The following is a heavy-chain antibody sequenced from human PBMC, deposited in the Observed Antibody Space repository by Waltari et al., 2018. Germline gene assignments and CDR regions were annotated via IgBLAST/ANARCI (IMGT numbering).Heavy chain of an antibody. D-gene: IGHD3-22*01. Sequence: EEQLVESGGGLVQPGGSLRLSCAASGFTFSSYWMDWVRQAPGKGLVWGARINGDGSTTNYADSVKGRFTISRDNAKNTLYLQMDSLRAEDTAVYYCARAGYYDRSGYWYDGSEIWGQGTMVTVSS. CDR3: ARAGYYDRSGYWYDGSEI. J-gene: IGHJ3*02. V-gene: IGHV3-74*01. CDR1: GFTFSSYW. CDR2: INGDGSTT.